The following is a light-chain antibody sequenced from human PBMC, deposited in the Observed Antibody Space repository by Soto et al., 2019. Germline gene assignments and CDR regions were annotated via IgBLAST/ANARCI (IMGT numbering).Light chain of an antibody. Sequence: EIVLTQSPGTLSLSPGERATLSCRASQSVSSAYLAWYQQIPGQAPRLLIYGASSRATGLPDRFSGSGSGTDFTLTISVLEPEHFPVYYFHQSRSSFYTFGQGTKLQIK. CDR2: GAS. J-gene: IGKJ2*01. CDR3: HQSRSSFYT. CDR1: QSVSSAY. V-gene: IGKV3-20*01.